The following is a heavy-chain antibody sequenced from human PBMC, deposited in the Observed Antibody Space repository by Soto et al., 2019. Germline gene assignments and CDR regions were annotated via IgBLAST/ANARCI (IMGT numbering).Heavy chain of an antibody. CDR3: ARDRKRRYCSGGSCRSDAFDI. V-gene: IGHV4-30-4*01. J-gene: IGHJ3*02. CDR2: IYYSGST. Sequence: KTSETLSLTCTVSGGSISSGDYYWSWIRQPPGKGLEWIGYIYYSGSTYYNPSLKSRVTISVDTSKNQFSLKLSSVTAADTAVYYCARDRKRRYCSGGSCRSDAFDIWGQGTMVTVS. D-gene: IGHD2-15*01. CDR1: GGSISSGDYY.